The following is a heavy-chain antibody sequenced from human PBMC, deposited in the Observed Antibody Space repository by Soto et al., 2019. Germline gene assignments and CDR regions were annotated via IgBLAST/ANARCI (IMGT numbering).Heavy chain of an antibody. V-gene: IGHV3-23*01. D-gene: IGHD2-2*02. CDR3: AKDLFPARDSLYGLDV. Sequence: GGSLRLSCAGSGFSFSDYAIHWVRQAPGKGLEWVSSISGSGNSTYYADSVKGRFTVSRDNSKNTLCLQMISLRVEDTALYYCAKDLFPARDSLYGLDVWGQGTTVTVSS. J-gene: IGHJ6*02. CDR1: GFSFSDYA. CDR2: ISGSGNST.